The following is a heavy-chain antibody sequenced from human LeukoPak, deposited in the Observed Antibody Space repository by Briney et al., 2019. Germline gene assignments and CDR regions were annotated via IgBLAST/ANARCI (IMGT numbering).Heavy chain of an antibody. CDR1: GFTFSSYS. J-gene: IGHJ4*02. Sequence: AGGSLRLSCAASGFTFSSYSMNWVRQAPGKGLEWVSSISSSSSYIYYADSVKGRFTISRDNAKNTLYLEMNSLRADDTAVYYCARAGYYRFDYWGQGALVTVSS. CDR3: ARAGYYRFDY. CDR2: ISSSSSYI. V-gene: IGHV3-21*06. D-gene: IGHD1-14*01.